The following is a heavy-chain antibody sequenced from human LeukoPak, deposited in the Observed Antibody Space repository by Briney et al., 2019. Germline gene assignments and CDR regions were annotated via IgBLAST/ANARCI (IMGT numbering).Heavy chain of an antibody. CDR1: GFTFHEYA. V-gene: IGHV3-43*02. J-gene: IGHJ3*01. Sequence: AGGSLRLSCAASGFTFHEYAMHWVRRVPGKSLEWVSLISGDGGSTYYADSVKGRFIISRDNSKKSLHLQMNSLRSEDTALYYCAKDKYRWELMSAFDVWGQGTMVSVSS. CDR2: ISGDGGST. CDR3: AKDKYRWELMSAFDV. D-gene: IGHD1-26*01.